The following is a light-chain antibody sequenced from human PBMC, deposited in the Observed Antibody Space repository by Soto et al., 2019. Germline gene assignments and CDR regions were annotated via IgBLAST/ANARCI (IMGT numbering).Light chain of an antibody. CDR1: SSNVGGYNY. CDR3: GSYTTSSTPAV. Sequence: QSVLAQPASVSGSPGQSITISCTGTSSNVGGYNYVSWYQQHPGKAPKLIIYEVSNRPSGVSDRFSGSKSGNTASLTISGLQAEDEADYYCGSYTTSSTPAVFGTGTKVTVL. V-gene: IGLV2-14*01. J-gene: IGLJ1*01. CDR2: EVS.